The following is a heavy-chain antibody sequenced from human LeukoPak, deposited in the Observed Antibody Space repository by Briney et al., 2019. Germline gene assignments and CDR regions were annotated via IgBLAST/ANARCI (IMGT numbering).Heavy chain of an antibody. J-gene: IGHJ4*02. CDR2: ISGGGDNT. V-gene: IGHV3-23*01. D-gene: IGHD2-21*02. Sequence: PGGSLRLSCAASGFTFSNYAMTWVRQAPGKGLEWVSSISGGGDNTYYADSVKGRFTISRDISKNTLCLQMNSLRAEDTAVYFCAKGDGPFDYWGQGALVTVSS. CDR3: AKGDGPFDY. CDR1: GFTFSNYA.